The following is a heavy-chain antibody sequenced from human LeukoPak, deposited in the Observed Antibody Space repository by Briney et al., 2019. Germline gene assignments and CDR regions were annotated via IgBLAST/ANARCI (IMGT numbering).Heavy chain of an antibody. CDR3: ARDGTGFDY. Sequence: GGSLRLSCAASGFSFSNYVMHWVRQAPGKGLEWVASVKQDGIETQYVDSVKGRFTISRDNAKNSVYLQMNSLRVEDTAVYYCARDGTGFDYWGQGTLVTVSS. CDR2: VKQDGIET. D-gene: IGHD2-8*02. V-gene: IGHV3-7*01. CDR1: GFSFSNYV. J-gene: IGHJ4*02.